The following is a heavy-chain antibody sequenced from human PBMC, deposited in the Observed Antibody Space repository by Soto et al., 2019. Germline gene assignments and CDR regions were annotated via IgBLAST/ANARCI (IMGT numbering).Heavy chain of an antibody. CDR1: GFTFSSYW. CDR2: IKQDGSEK. CDR3: ARAIFGVVPYGMDV. V-gene: IGHV3-7*01. Sequence: PGGSLRLSCAASGFTFSSYWMSWVRQAPGKGLEWVANIKQDGSEKYYVDSVKGRFTISRDNAKNSLYLQMNSLRAEDTAVYYCARAIFGVVPYGMDVWGQGTTVTVS. J-gene: IGHJ6*02. D-gene: IGHD3-3*01.